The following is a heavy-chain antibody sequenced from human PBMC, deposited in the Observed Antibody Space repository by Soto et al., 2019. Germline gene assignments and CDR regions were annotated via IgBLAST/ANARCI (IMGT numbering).Heavy chain of an antibody. V-gene: IGHV1-46*01. CDR2: INPSGGVT. CDR3: ARDRTPSYSSSSYGSSYYYGMDV. J-gene: IGHJ6*02. D-gene: IGHD6-6*01. Sequence: VASVKVSCKASGYTFTSYYMHWVRQAPGQGLEWMGIINPSGGVTSYAQKFQGRVTMTRDTSTSTVYMELSSLRSEDTAVYYCARDRTPSYSSSSYGSSYYYGMDVWGQGTTVTVSS. CDR1: GYTFTSYY.